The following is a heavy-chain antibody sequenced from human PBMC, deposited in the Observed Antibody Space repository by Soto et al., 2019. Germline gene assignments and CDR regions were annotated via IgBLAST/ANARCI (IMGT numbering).Heavy chain of an antibody. CDR2: IYHSGST. Sequence: SETLSLTCAVSGGSISSSNWWSWVRQPPGKGLEWIGEIYHSGSTNYNPSLKSRVTISVDKSKNQFSLKLSSVTAADTAVYYCATIHYDILTGYYAAGWFDPWGQGTLVTVSS. J-gene: IGHJ5*02. V-gene: IGHV4-4*02. CDR1: GGSISSSNW. D-gene: IGHD3-9*01. CDR3: ATIHYDILTGYYAAGWFDP.